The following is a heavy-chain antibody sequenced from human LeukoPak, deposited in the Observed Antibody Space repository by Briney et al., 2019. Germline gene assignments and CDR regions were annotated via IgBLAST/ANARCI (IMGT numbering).Heavy chain of an antibody. CDR2: IKQDGSEK. Sequence: GGSLRLSCAASGFTYSSYWMSWVRQAPGKGLEWVANIKQDGSEKYYVDSVKGRFTISRDNAKNSLYLQMNSLRAEDTAVYYCARDKGAATVTTFHYWGQGTLVTVSS. V-gene: IGHV3-7*01. CDR1: GFTYSSYW. J-gene: IGHJ4*02. D-gene: IGHD4-17*01. CDR3: ARDKGAATVTTFHY.